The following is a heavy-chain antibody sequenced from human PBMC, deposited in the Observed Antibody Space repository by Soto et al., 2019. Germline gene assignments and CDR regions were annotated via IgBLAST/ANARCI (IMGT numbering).Heavy chain of an antibody. Sequence: QVQLVESGGGVVQPGRSLRLSCAASGFTFSSYGMHWVRQAPGKGLEWVAVIWYDGSNKYYADSVKGRFTISRDNSKITLYLQMNSLRAEDTAVYYCARDLERTAFDYWGQGTLVTVSS. V-gene: IGHV3-33*01. D-gene: IGHD1-1*01. CDR3: ARDLERTAFDY. J-gene: IGHJ4*02. CDR2: IWYDGSNK. CDR1: GFTFSSYG.